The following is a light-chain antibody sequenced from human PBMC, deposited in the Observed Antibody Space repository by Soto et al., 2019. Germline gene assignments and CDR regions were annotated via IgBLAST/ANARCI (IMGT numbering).Light chain of an antibody. J-gene: IGKJ4*01. V-gene: IGKV1-8*01. CDR1: QGISSY. CDR2: AAS. Sequence: AIRMTQSPSSFSASTGDRVTITCRASQGISSYLAWYQQKPGKAPKLLIYAASTLQSGVPSRFSGSGSGTDFTLTISCLQSEDSATYYCQQYYSYPLTFGGGTKEDIK. CDR3: QQYYSYPLT.